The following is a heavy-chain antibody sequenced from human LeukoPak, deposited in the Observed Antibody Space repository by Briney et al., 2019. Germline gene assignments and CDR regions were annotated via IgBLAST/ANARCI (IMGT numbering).Heavy chain of an antibody. CDR1: GSISGYY. D-gene: IGHD2-2*01. V-gene: IGHV4-4*09. J-gene: IGHJ3*02. CDR3: ARQKCTSTSCLTKNAFDI. Sequence: QPSETLSLTCTVSGSISGYYWSWIRPPPGKGLEWIGYIYTSGSTNYNPSLESRVTISVDTSKNQFSLDLSSVTAADTAVYYCARQKCTSTSCLTKNAFDIWGQGTMVTVSS. CDR2: IYTSGST.